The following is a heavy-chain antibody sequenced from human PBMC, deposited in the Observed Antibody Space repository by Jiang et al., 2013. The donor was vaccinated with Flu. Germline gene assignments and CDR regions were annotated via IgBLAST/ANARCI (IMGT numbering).Heavy chain of an antibody. J-gene: IGHJ6*02. V-gene: IGHV3-9*01. D-gene: IGHD2-2*02. CDR3: TKDLQAGCSSTNCYTYYYYYYGMDV. Sequence: AASGFTFDDYAMHWVRQAPGKGLEWVSGISWNSGSIDYADSVKGRFTISRDNAKNSLYLQMNSLRAEDTALYYCTKDLQAGCSSTNCYTYYYYYYGMDVWGQGTTVTVSS. CDR2: ISWNSGSI. CDR1: GFTFDDYA.